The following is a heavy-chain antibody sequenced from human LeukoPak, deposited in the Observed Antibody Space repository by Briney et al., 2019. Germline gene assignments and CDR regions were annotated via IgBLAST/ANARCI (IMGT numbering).Heavy chain of an antibody. D-gene: IGHD4/OR15-4a*01. CDR3: ARRDYKYSSLDY. V-gene: IGHV4-59*08. Sequence: PSETLSLTCTVPGGSISSYYWSRIRQPPGKGLEWIGYIYYSGSTIYNPSLKSRVTMSLDTSKNQFSLKLTSVTAADTAVYYCARRDYKYSSLDYWGQGTLVTVSS. J-gene: IGHJ4*02. CDR2: IYYSGST. CDR1: GGSISSYY.